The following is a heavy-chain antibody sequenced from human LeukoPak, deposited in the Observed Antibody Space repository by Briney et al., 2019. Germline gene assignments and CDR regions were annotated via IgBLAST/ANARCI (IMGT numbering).Heavy chain of an antibody. CDR1: GFTFDDYT. J-gene: IGHJ6*02. CDR2: ISWDGGST. D-gene: IGHD3-3*01. CDR3: AKDCYDFWSGYWQGDYYGMDV. Sequence: GGSLRLSCAASGFTFDDYTMHWVRQAPGKGLEWVSLISWDGGSTYYADSVKGRFTISRDNSKNTLYLQMNSLRAEDTAVYYCAKDCYDFWSGYWQGDYYGMDVWGQGTTVTVSS. V-gene: IGHV3-43*01.